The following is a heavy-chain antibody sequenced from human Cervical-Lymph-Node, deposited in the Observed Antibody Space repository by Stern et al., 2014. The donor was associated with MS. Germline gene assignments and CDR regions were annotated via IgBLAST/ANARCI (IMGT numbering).Heavy chain of an antibody. V-gene: IGHV3-23*04. CDR3: TKETTHDY. D-gene: IGHD4-17*01. J-gene: IGHJ4*02. CDR1: GFTFSTYA. Sequence: EVQLVESGGGLVQPGGSLRLSCAASGFTFSTYAMSWVRQAPGKGLEWVSRISDSGGSTNCADSAKGRFTISRDNFKNTLYLQMNSLRADDTAVYYCTKETTHDYWGQGTLVTVSS. CDR2: ISDSGGST.